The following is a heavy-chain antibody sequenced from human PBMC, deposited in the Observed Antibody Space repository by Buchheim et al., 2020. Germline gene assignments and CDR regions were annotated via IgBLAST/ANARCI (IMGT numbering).Heavy chain of an antibody. V-gene: IGHV4-34*01. J-gene: IGHJ6*02. CDR1: GGSFSGYY. Sequence: QVQLQQWGAGLLKPSETLSLTCAVYGGSFSGYYWSWIRQPPGKGLEWIGEINHSGSTNYNPSLKSRVTISVDTSKNQFSLQPGFVTASDTAVYSCARVGYYFYYGMDVWGQGTT. D-gene: IGHD1-26*01. CDR2: INHSGST. CDR3: ARVGYYFYYGMDV.